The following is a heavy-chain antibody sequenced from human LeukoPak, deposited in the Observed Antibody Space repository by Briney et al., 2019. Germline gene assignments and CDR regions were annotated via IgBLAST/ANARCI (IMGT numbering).Heavy chain of an antibody. D-gene: IGHD3-22*01. Sequence: PGGSLRLSCAASGFTFSSYGMSWVRQAPGKGLEWVSAISGSGGSTYYADSVKGRFTISRDNSKNTLYLQMNSLRAEDTAVYYCAKLAPAIGSLMVITPFDYWGQGTLVTVSS. CDR2: ISGSGGST. CDR3: AKLAPAIGSLMVITPFDY. J-gene: IGHJ4*02. V-gene: IGHV3-23*01. CDR1: GFTFSSYG.